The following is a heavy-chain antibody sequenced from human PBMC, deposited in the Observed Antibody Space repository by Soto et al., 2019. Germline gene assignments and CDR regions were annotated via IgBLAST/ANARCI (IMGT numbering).Heavy chain of an antibody. CDR2: IIPIFGTA. J-gene: IGHJ4*02. Sequence: QVQLVQSGAEVKKPGSSVKVSCKASGGTFSSYAISWVRQAPGQGLEWMGGIIPIFGTANYAQKFQGRVTITADESTSTAYMELSSRRSDDTAVYYCARRIGYSSGWEYYFDYWGQRTLVTVSS. CDR3: ARRIGYSSGWEYYFDY. D-gene: IGHD6-19*01. CDR1: GGTFSSYA. V-gene: IGHV1-69*01.